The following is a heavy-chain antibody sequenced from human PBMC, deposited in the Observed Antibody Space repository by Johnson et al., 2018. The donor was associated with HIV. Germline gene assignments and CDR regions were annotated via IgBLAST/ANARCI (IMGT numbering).Heavy chain of an antibody. V-gene: IGHV3-30*02. CDR2: IRYDGSSK. Sequence: QVQLVESGGGVVRPGGSLRLSCAASGFTFDDYGMRWVRLAPGKGLEGVAFIRYDGSSKDYGDSVKGRFTISRDHSKNTLYLQMNSLRTEDTAVYYCANEYFDIWGQGTMVTVSS. CDR1: GFTFDDYG. CDR3: ANEYFDI. J-gene: IGHJ3*02.